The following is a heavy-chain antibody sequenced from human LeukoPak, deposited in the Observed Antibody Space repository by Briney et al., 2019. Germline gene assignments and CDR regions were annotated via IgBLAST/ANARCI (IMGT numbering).Heavy chain of an antibody. V-gene: IGHV3-74*01. CDR2: IKSDGSVT. Sequence: GGSLRLSCAASGFTFSSYWMHWVRQAPGEGLVWVSRIKSDGSVTWYADSVKGRFTISRDNVKNMLYLQMNSLRAEDTAVYFCARDHDAVGTTIDHWGQGTLVTVSS. D-gene: IGHD1-14*01. CDR1: GFTFSSYW. CDR3: ARDHDAVGTTIDH. J-gene: IGHJ4*02.